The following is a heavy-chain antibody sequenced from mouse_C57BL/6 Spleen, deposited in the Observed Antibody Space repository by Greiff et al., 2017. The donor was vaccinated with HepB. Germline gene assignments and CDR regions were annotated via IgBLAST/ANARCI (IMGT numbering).Heavy chain of an antibody. CDR2: IYPSDSET. V-gene: IGHV1-61*01. CDR3: TRPFRRGGAWFAY. J-gene: IGHJ3*01. Sequence: VQLQQPGAELVRPGSSVKLSCKASGYTFTSYWMDWVKQRPGQGLEWIGNIYPSDSETHYNQKFKDKATLTVDKSSSTAYMQLSSLTSEDSAVYYCTRPFRRGGAWFAYWGQGTLVAVSA. CDR1: GYTFTSYW.